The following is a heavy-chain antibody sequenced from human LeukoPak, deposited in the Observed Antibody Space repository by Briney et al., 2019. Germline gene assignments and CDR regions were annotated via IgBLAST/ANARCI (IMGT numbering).Heavy chain of an antibody. D-gene: IGHD5-18*01. CDR1: GYSFINYW. V-gene: IGHV5-51*01. J-gene: IGHJ4*02. CDR2: IYPGDSDT. Sequence: GESLKISCKGSGYSFINYWVGWVRQMPGKGLEWMGIIYPGDSDTRYSPSFQGQVTISADKSIGTAYLQWSSLKASDSAIYYVARGGIDTVMLTTERFDYWGQGTLVTVSS. CDR3: ARGGIDTVMLTTERFDY.